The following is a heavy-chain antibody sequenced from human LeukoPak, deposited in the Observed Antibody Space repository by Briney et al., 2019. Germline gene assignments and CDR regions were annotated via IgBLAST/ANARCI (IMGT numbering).Heavy chain of an antibody. CDR3: ARALWFGETFPAY. V-gene: IGHV3-74*01. CDR2: INSDGRST. D-gene: IGHD3-10*01. J-gene: IGHJ4*02. Sequence: PGGSLRLSCAASGFTFSSYWMHWVRQAPGKGLVGVSRINSDGRSTNYADSVKGRFTISRDNAKNTLYLQMNSLRAEDTAVYYCARALWFGETFPAYWGQGTLVTVSS. CDR1: GFTFSSYW.